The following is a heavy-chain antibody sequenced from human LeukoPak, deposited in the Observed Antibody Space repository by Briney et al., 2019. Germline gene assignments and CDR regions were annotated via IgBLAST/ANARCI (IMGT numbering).Heavy chain of an antibody. Sequence: GGSLRLSCAASGFTFSSYGMHWVRQVPGKGLDWVAVISNDGSKKYYADSVKGRFTISRDNSKNTLSLQVSSLRTEDTAVYYCAKDRYSYAFEYSDSWGQGTLVTVSS. J-gene: IGHJ4*02. V-gene: IGHV3-30*18. D-gene: IGHD5-18*01. CDR3: AKDRYSYAFEYSDS. CDR2: ISNDGSKK. CDR1: GFTFSSYG.